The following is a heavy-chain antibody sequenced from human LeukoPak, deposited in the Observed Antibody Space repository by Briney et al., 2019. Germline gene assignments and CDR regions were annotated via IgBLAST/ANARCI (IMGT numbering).Heavy chain of an antibody. CDR1: GFTFSSYS. Sequence: GGSLRLSCAASGFTFSSYSMNWVRQAPGKGLEWVSSISSSSSYIYQADSVKGRFTISRDNAKNSLYLQMNSLRAEDTAVYYCARGAKFGGLDYWGQGTLVTVSS. CDR2: ISSSSSYI. CDR3: ARGAKFGGLDY. J-gene: IGHJ4*02. D-gene: IGHD3-16*01. V-gene: IGHV3-21*01.